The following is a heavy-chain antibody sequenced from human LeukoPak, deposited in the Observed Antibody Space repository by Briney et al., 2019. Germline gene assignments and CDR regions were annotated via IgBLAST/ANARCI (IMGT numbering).Heavy chain of an antibody. V-gene: IGHV1-69*05. CDR1: GGTFSSYA. CDR2: IIPIFGTA. J-gene: IGHJ4*02. D-gene: IGHD3-22*01. CDR3: AKSWYYYDSSGSSPFEY. Sequence: SVKVSCKASGGTFSSYAISWVRQAPGQGLEWMGGIIPIFGTANYAQKFQGRVTITTDESTSTAYMELSSLRSEDTAVYYCAKSWYYYDSSGSSPFEYWGQGTLVTVSS.